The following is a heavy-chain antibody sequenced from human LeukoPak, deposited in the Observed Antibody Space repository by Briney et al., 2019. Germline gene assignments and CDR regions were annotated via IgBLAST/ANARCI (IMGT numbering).Heavy chain of an antibody. CDR1: GFTFSSYA. D-gene: IGHD3-10*01. V-gene: IGHV3-23*01. Sequence: AGGSLRLSCPVSGFTFSSYAMSWVRQAPGRGLEWVSVISTSGESAYYADSVKGRFTISRDNSKNTLYLQMNSLRAEDTAVYYCAKDLRFGDSPGNRFDYWGQGTLVTVSS. CDR3: AKDLRFGDSPGNRFDY. J-gene: IGHJ4*02. CDR2: ISTSGESA.